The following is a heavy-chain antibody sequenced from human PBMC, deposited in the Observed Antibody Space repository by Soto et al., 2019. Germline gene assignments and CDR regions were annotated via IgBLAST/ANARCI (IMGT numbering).Heavy chain of an antibody. V-gene: IGHV4-30-2*01. CDR3: ARSGSATGYCFDY. D-gene: IGHD1-26*01. CDR2: IYHSGST. Sequence: SETLSLTCTVSGGSIISGGYSWSWIRQPPGKGLEWIGYIYHSGSTYYNPSLKSRVTISVDRSKNQFSLKLSSVTAADTAVYYCARSGSATGYCFDYWGQGTLVTVSS. CDR1: GGSIISGGYS. J-gene: IGHJ4*02.